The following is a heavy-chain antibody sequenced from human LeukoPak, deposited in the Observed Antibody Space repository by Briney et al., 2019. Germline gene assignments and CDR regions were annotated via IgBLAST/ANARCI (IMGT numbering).Heavy chain of an antibody. D-gene: IGHD2-15*01. V-gene: IGHV4-34*01. CDR2: IYYSEST. CDR3: ARQGRGRKTPLAVAVAAKDPNWFDP. Sequence: SETLSLTCAVYGGSFSGYYWSWIRQPPGKGLEWIGSIYYSESTYYNPSLKSRVTISVDTSKNQFSLKLRSVTASDTALYYCARQGRGRKTPLAVAVAAKDPNWFDPWGQGTLVTVST. J-gene: IGHJ5*02. CDR1: GGSFSGYY.